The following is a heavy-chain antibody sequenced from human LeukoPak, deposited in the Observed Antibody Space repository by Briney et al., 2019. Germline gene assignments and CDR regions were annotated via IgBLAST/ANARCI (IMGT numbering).Heavy chain of an antibody. V-gene: IGHV1-8*03. J-gene: IGHJ6*03. D-gene: IGHD3-3*01. CDR3: ATGSDFWSGRRYYYYMDV. Sequence: ASVKVSCKASGYTFTSYDINWVRQATGQGLEWMGWMNPNSGNTGYAQKFQGRVTITRNTSISTAYMELSSLRSEDTAVYYCATGSDFWSGRRYYYYMDVWGQGTTVTVSS. CDR2: MNPNSGNT. CDR1: GYTFTSYD.